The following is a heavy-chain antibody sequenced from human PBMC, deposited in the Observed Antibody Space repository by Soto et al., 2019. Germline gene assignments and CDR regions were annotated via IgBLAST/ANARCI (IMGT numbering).Heavy chain of an antibody. D-gene: IGHD5-18*01. CDR1: GYTFTSYA. J-gene: IGHJ4*02. CDR2: INAGNGNT. V-gene: IGHV1-3*01. CDR3: GRDQVDTAIARGFVDY. Sequence: ASVKVSCKASGYTFTSYAMHWVRQAPGQRLEWMGWINAGNGNTKYSQKFQGRVTINRETSASTAYMELSSLRSEDTAVYYCGRDQVDTAIARGFVDYWGQGTLVTVSS.